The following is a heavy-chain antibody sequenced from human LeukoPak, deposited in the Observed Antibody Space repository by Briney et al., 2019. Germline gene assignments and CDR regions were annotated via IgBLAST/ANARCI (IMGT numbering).Heavy chain of an antibody. D-gene: IGHD4/OR15-4a*01. Sequence: GRSLRLSCVASGFTFSSYGMHWVRQAPGKGLEWVAVISYDGSNKYYADSVKGRFTISRDNSKNTLYLQMNSLRAEDTAVYYCAKDIAPGTMENLYDYWGQGTLVTVSS. CDR1: GFTFSSYG. V-gene: IGHV3-30*18. CDR2: ISYDGSNK. J-gene: IGHJ4*02. CDR3: AKDIAPGTMENLYDY.